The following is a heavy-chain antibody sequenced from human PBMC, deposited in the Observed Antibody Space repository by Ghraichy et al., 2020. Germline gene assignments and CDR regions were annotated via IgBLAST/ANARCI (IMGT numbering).Heavy chain of an antibody. V-gene: IGHV1-18*01. CDR3: ARTRSYCSSTSCYHENWFDP. D-gene: IGHD2-2*01. J-gene: IGHJ5*02. CDR2: ISAYNGNT. Sequence: ASVKVSCKASGYTFTSYGISWVRQAPGQGLECMGWISAYNGNTNYAQKLQGRVTMTTDTSTSTAYMELRSLRSDDTAVYYCARTRSYCSSTSCYHENWFDPWGQGTLVTVSS. CDR1: GYTFTSYG.